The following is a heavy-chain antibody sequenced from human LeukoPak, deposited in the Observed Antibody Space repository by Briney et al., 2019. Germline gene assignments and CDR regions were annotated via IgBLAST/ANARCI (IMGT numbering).Heavy chain of an antibody. CDR2: IYYSGST. D-gene: IGHD1-26*01. Sequence: SETLSLTCTVSGVTFSSYYWSWVRQPPGKGLEWIGYIYYSGSTNYNPSLKSRVTISVDTSKNQFSLKLSSVTAADTAVYYCARIRERAWFDPWGQGTLVTVSS. J-gene: IGHJ5*02. CDR1: GVTFSSYY. CDR3: ARIRERAWFDP. V-gene: IGHV4-59*01.